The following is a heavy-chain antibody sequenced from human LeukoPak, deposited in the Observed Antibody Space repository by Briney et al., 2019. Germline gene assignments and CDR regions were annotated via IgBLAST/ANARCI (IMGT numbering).Heavy chain of an antibody. V-gene: IGHV3-48*03. CDR3: ARAGGNSEYFDY. CDR1: GFTFSSYE. CDR2: ISSSGSTI. J-gene: IGHJ4*02. Sequence: GGSLRLSCAASGFTFSSYEMNWVRQAPGKGLEWVSYISSSGSTIYYADSVKGRFTISRDNAKNSLYLQMNRLRAEDTAVYYCARAGGNSEYFDYWGQGTLVTVSS. D-gene: IGHD4-23*01.